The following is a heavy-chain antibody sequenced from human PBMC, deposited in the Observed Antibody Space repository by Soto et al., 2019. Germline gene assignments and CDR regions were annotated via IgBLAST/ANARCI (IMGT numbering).Heavy chain of an antibody. CDR1: GFSFSDYY. CDR3: AKMSSTDYYDPVFF. J-gene: IGHJ4*02. V-gene: IGHV3-11*01. CDR2: ISGSGTNI. D-gene: IGHD2-2*01. Sequence: QVQLVESGGGVVKPGGSLRLSCSASGFSFSDYYMTWVRQAPGKGLEWISYISGSGTNIYYAESVEGRFTISRDNARNSVHLQMNDLRGGDTDRYFCAKMSSTDYYDPVFFWGQGTLVTVSS.